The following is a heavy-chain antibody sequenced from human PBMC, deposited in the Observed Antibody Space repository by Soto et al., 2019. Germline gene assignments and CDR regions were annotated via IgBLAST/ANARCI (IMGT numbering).Heavy chain of an antibody. J-gene: IGHJ4*02. D-gene: IGHD6-6*01. CDR1: GFTFSSYA. CDR3: AKGEDASSSYFDY. V-gene: IGHV3-23*01. CDR2: ISGSGGST. Sequence: GGSLRLSCAASGFTFSSYAMSWVRQAPGKGLEWVSAISGSGGSTYYADSVKGRFTISRDNSKNTLYLQMNSLRAEYTAVYYCAKGEDASSSYFDYWGQGALVTVSS.